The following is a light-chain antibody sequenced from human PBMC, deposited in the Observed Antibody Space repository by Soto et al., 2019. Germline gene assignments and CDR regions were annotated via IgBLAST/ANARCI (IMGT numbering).Light chain of an antibody. V-gene: IGLV2-14*01. J-gene: IGLJ1*01. Sequence: QSALTQPASVSGSPGQSITISCTGTSTDVGGYKYVSWYQQHPGTAPKLMIFEVNGRPSGVSDRFSGSKSDNTASLTISGLQPEDEADYYCSSFSSSSTPYVFGTGTKLTVL. CDR1: STDVGGYKY. CDR3: SSFSSSSTPYV. CDR2: EVN.